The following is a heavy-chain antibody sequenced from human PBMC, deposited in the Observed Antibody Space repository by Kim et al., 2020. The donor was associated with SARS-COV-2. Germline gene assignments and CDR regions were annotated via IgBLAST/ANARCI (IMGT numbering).Heavy chain of an antibody. CDR3: ARDPPIYSSGWTYYFDY. V-gene: IGHV3-30*01. J-gene: IGHJ4*02. D-gene: IGHD6-19*01. Sequence: VKGRFTISRDNSKNTLYLQMNSLRAEDTAVYYCARDPPIYSSGWTYYFDYWGQGTLVTVSS.